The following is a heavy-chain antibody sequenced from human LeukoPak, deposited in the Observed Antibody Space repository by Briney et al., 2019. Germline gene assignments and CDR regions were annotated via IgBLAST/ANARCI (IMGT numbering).Heavy chain of an antibody. V-gene: IGHV3-23*01. CDR2: ISGSGGST. CDR3: AKGLLRFLEWLSTFDY. CDR1: GFHFSSLA. Sequence: GSLRLLCAGSGFHFSSLALSRVRPASGEGVEWVLGISGSGGSTYYADSVKGRFTISRDNSKNTLYLQMNSLRAEDTAVYYCAKGLLRFLEWLSTFDYWGQGTLVTVSS. D-gene: IGHD3-3*01. J-gene: IGHJ4*02.